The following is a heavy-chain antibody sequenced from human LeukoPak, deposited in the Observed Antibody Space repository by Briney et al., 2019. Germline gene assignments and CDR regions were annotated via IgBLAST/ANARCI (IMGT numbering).Heavy chain of an antibody. CDR3: ARDQAMVRGVIITGDAFDI. Sequence: ASVKVSCKASGYTFTSYAMHWVRQAPGQGLEWMGWISAYNGNTNYAQKLQGRVTMTTDTSTSTAYMELRSLRSDDTAVYYCARDQAMVRGVIITGDAFDIWGQGTMVTVSS. CDR2: ISAYNGNT. CDR1: GYTFTSYA. D-gene: IGHD3-10*01. J-gene: IGHJ3*02. V-gene: IGHV1-18*01.